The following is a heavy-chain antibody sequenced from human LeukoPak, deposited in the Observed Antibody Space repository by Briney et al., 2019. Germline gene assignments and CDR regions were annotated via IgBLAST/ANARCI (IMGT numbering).Heavy chain of an antibody. Sequence: GRSLRLSCAASGFTFDDYGMHWVRQPPGKGLEWVSGITLNGDNIGYADSVKGRFTISRDNATNSLHLQMNSLRPEDTALYYCAKDLGGPDIALLYGMDVWGQGTTVTVS. J-gene: IGHJ6*02. CDR2: ITLNGDNI. V-gene: IGHV3-9*01. D-gene: IGHD5-12*01. CDR1: GFTFDDYG. CDR3: AKDLGGPDIALLYGMDV.